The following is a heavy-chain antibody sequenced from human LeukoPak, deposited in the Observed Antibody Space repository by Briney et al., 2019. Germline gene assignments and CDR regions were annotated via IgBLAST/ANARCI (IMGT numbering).Heavy chain of an antibody. Sequence: PSETLSLTCTVSGGSISSSSYYWGWIRQPPGKGLEWIGSIYYSGSTYYNPSLKSRVTVSVDTSKNQFSLKLSSVTAADTAVYYCARSGYSYGYAFDIWGQGTMVTVSS. CDR2: IYYSGST. J-gene: IGHJ3*02. CDR1: GGSISSSSYY. CDR3: ARSGYSYGYAFDI. D-gene: IGHD5-18*01. V-gene: IGHV4-39*07.